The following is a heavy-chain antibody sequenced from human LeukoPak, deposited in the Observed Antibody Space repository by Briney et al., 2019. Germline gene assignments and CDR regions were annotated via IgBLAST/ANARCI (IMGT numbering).Heavy chain of an antibody. J-gene: IGHJ4*02. CDR2: IYYSGST. CDR3: ASRRGADTDY. CDR1: GGSISSSSYY. D-gene: IGHD3-10*01. V-gene: IGHV4-39*01. Sequence: PSETLSLTCTVSGGSISSSSYYWGWIRQPPGKGLEWIGSIYYSGSTYYNPSLKSRVTISVDTSKNQFSLKLSSVTAADTAVYYCASRRGADTDYWGQGTLVTVSS.